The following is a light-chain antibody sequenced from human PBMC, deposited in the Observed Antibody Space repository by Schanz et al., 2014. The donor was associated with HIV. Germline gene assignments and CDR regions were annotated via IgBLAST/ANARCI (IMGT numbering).Light chain of an antibody. Sequence: EIVMTQSPATLYVSPGEGATLSCRASQSISNNLAWYQHKPGQAPRLLIYGAFTRATGIPVRFSGSGSGTEFTLTISSLQSEDFAVYYCQQYGNSPRTFGQGTKVEI. CDR1: QSISNN. CDR3: QQYGNSPRT. CDR2: GAF. J-gene: IGKJ1*01. V-gene: IGKV3-15*01.